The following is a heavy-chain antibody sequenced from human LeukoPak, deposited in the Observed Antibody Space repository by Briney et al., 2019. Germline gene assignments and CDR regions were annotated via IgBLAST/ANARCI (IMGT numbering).Heavy chain of an antibody. CDR3: ARGANSGYSSSWYFPASVYFDY. J-gene: IGHJ4*02. CDR1: GGSISSYY. D-gene: IGHD6-13*01. CDR2: IYYSGST. V-gene: IGHV4-59*01. Sequence: SETLSLTCTVSGGSISSYYWSWIRQPPGKGLEWIGYIYYSGSTNYNPSLKSRVTISADTSKNQFSLKLSSVTAADTAVYYCARGANSGYSSSWYFPASVYFDYWGQGTLVTVSS.